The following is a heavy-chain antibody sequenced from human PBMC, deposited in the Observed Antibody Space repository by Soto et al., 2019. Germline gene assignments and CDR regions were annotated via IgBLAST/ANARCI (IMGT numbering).Heavy chain of an antibody. D-gene: IGHD1-1*01. CDR1: GITFINHA. V-gene: IGHV3-23*01. J-gene: IGHJ5*02. CDR3: VHGRSGTRGEEA. Sequence: EVHLLESGGGLVQPGGSLRLSCVASGITFINHAMTWVRQAPGKGLEWVSSVSEIGDVTYYADSVKGRFTISRDNSKNTLYLQLTNLKGEDTAVYYCVHGRSGTRGEEAWGPGALVTVSS. CDR2: VSEIGDVT.